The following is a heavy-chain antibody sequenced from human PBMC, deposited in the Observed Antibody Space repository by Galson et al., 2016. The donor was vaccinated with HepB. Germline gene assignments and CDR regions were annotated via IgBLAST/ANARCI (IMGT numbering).Heavy chain of an antibody. CDR3: ARDAMGRGSGSYSAFDY. CDR2: ITSAGDKQ. CDR1: GGSISSNSY. V-gene: IGHV3-30*04. Sequence: LSLTCTVSGGSISSNSYYWGWVRQAPGKGLEWVAAITSAGDKQYYTDSVRGRFTISRDNSNNMMYLQMNSLRPEDTSVYYCARDAMGRGSGSYSAFDYWGQGTLVAVSS. D-gene: IGHD1-26*01. J-gene: IGHJ4*02.